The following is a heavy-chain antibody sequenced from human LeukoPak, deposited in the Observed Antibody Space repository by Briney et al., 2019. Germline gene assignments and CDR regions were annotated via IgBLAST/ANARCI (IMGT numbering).Heavy chain of an antibody. CDR1: GGSISSGDYY. CDR2: IYYGGST. Sequence: SETLSLTCTVSGGSISSGDYYWSWIRQPPGKGLEWIGYIYYGGSTYYNPSLKSRVTISVDTSKNQFSLKLSSVTAADTAVYYCARSNSYGSGSYFWFDPWGQGTLVTVSS. CDR3: ARSNSYGSGSYFWFDP. J-gene: IGHJ5*02. D-gene: IGHD3-10*01. V-gene: IGHV4-30-4*01.